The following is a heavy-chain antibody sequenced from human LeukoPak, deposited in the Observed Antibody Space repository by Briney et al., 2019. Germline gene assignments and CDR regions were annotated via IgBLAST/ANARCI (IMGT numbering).Heavy chain of an antibody. CDR3: ARKLQSYYYYGMDV. D-gene: IGHD1-7*01. V-gene: IGHV1-69*04. J-gene: IGHJ6*02. CDR2: IIPILGIA. CDR1: GGTFSSYA. Sequence: VASVKVSCTASGGTFSSYAISWVRPAPGQGLEWMGRIIPILGIANYAQKFQGRVTITADKSTSTAYMELSSLRSEDTAVYYCARKLQSYYYYGMDVWGQGTTVTVSS.